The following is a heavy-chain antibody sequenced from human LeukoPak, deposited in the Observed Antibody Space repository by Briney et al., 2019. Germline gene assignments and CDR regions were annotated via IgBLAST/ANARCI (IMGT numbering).Heavy chain of an antibody. Sequence: GGSLRLSCAASGFTFSSYAMSWVRQAPGKGLEWVSAISGSGGSTYYADSVKGRFTISRDNSKNTLYLQMNSLRAEDTAVYYCARDYGDPKYYFDYWGQGTLVTVSS. V-gene: IGHV3-23*01. D-gene: IGHD4-17*01. CDR1: GFTFSSYA. CDR2: ISGSGGST. J-gene: IGHJ4*02. CDR3: ARDYGDPKYYFDY.